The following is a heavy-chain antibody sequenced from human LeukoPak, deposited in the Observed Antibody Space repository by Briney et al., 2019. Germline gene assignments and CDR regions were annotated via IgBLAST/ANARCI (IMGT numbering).Heavy chain of an antibody. V-gene: IGHV1-3*03. CDR2: INAGNGNT. D-gene: IGHD3-10*01. J-gene: IGHJ4*02. CDR1: GYTFTSYA. CDR3: ARKFVGSRGYYFDF. Sequence: ASVKVSCKASGYTFTSYAMHWVRQAPGQRLEWMGWINAGNGNTKYSQEFQGRVTITRDTSASTAYMELSSLRSEDTAVYYCARKFVGSRGYYFDFWGQGTLVTVSS.